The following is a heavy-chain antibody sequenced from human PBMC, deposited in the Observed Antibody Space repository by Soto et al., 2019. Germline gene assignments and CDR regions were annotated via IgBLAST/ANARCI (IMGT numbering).Heavy chain of an antibody. CDR2: ISGSGGST. CDR1: GFTFSSYA. V-gene: IGHV3-23*01. CDR3: AKSGDDYGDYGRIFFNY. J-gene: IGHJ4*02. Sequence: EVQLLESGGGLVQPGGSLRLSCAASGFTFSSYAMSWVRQAPGKGLEWVSAISGSGGSTYYADSVKGRFTISRDNSKNTLYLQMTSLRAEDTAVYYCAKSGDDYGDYGRIFFNYWGQGTLVTVSS. D-gene: IGHD4-17*01.